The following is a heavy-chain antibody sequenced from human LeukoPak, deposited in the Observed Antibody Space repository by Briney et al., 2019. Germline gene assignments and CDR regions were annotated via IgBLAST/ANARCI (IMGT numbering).Heavy chain of an antibody. Sequence: GSLRLSCAASGFTFSSYAMSWVRQPPGKGLEGMGEINHSGNTNYNPSLKSRVTISVATSKNQFSLKLGSVTAADTAVYYCARRYYDYVWGSYRQNYFDYWGQGTLVTVSS. V-gene: IGHV4-34*01. J-gene: IGHJ4*02. D-gene: IGHD3-16*02. CDR2: INHSGNT. CDR1: GFTFSSYA. CDR3: ARRYYDYVWGSYRQNYFDY.